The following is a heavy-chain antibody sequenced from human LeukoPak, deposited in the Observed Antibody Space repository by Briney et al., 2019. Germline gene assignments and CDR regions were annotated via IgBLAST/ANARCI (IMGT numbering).Heavy chain of an antibody. D-gene: IGHD3-3*01. Sequence: SETLSLTCTVSGGSISSSSYYWSWIRQPPGKGLEWIGEINHSGSTNYNPSLKSRVTISVDTSKNQFSLKLSSVTAADTAVYYCASPSALRYAFDIWGQGTMVTVSS. CDR3: ASPSALRYAFDI. CDR2: INHSGST. CDR1: GGSISSSSYY. V-gene: IGHV4-39*07. J-gene: IGHJ3*02.